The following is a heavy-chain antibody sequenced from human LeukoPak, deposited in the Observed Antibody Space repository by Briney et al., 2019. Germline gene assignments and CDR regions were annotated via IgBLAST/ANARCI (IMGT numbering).Heavy chain of an antibody. D-gene: IGHD1-26*01. V-gene: IGHV4-4*07. CDR1: GGFISSYY. Sequence: PSETLSLTCTVSGGFISSYYWSWIRQPAGKGLEWIGRIYISGSTNYNPSLKSRVTMSVDTSKNQFSLKLNSVTAADTAVYYCARDRGGSYSFSRYFDYWGQGTLVTVSS. J-gene: IGHJ4*02. CDR3: ARDRGGSYSFSRYFDY. CDR2: IYISGST.